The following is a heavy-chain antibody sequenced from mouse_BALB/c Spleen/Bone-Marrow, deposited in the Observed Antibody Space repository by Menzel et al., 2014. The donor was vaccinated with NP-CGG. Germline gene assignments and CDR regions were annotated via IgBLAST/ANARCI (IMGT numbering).Heavy chain of an antibody. CDR2: IDPANGNT. CDR1: GCNIKDTY. Sequence: VQLQQSGAELVKPGASVKLSCTASGCNIKDTYMHWVKQRPEQGLEWIARIDPANGNTKYDPKFQGKATITADTSSNTSYLQLSSVTSEDTAVYYSARGDYGAFAYWGQGTLVTVSA. J-gene: IGHJ3*01. CDR3: ARGDYGAFAY. V-gene: IGHV14-3*02. D-gene: IGHD2-4*01.